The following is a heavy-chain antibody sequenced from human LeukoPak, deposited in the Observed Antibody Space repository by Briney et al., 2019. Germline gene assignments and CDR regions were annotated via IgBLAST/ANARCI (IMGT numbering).Heavy chain of an antibody. J-gene: IGHJ4*02. D-gene: IGHD2-2*01. V-gene: IGHV3-11*04. Sequence: PGGYLRLSCAASGFTFCDYYMSWIRQAQGQGREGVLYIISSGSTIYYTDHVKGRFTISRDNATNSLYLQTNSLRAEDTAVYYCARSVYSRFTSPRRPYYFDSWGQGTLVTVSS. CDR2: IISSGSTI. CDR1: GFTFCDYY. CDR3: ARSVYSRFTSPRRPYYFDS.